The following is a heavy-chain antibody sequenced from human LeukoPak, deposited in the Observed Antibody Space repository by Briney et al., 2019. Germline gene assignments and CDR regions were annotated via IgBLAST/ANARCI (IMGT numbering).Heavy chain of an antibody. CDR1: GFTFSDYY. V-gene: IGHV3-11*01. D-gene: IGHD3-22*01. Sequence: GGSLRLSCAASGFTFSDYYMSWIRQAPGKGLEWVSYISSSGSIIYYADSVKGRFTISRDNAKNSLYLQMNSLRAEDTAVYYCAKEDSSGYYYEGDYWGQGTLVTVSS. CDR3: AKEDSSGYYYEGDY. J-gene: IGHJ4*02. CDR2: ISSSGSII.